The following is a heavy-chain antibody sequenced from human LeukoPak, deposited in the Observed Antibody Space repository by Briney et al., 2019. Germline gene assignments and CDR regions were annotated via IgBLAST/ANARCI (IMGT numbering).Heavy chain of an antibody. J-gene: IGHJ4*02. CDR1: GGSFSGYY. Sequence: SETLSLTCAVYGGSFSGYYWTWIRQPPGKGLEWIGEINHSGSTNYNSSLKSRVTISVDTSKNQFSLKLTSVTAADTAVYYCARGQGGYDCCWGQGALVTVFS. CDR3: ARGQGGYDCC. V-gene: IGHV4-34*01. D-gene: IGHD5-12*01. CDR2: INHSGST.